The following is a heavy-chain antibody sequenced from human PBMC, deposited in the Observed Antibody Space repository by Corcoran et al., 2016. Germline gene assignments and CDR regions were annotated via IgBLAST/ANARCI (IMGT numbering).Heavy chain of an antibody. CDR2: IYYSGST. V-gene: IGHV4-39*07. J-gene: IGHJ4*02. CDR3: ASQSSGWYQGRDY. D-gene: IGHD6-19*01. Sequence: QRQMQESGPGLVKPSETLSLTCTIPGGSISSSSYYWGWIRQPPGKGLEWIGSIYYSGSTYYNPSLKSRVTIAIDTSKNQFSLKLSSVTAADTAVYYCASQSSGWYQGRDYWGQGTLVTVSS. CDR1: GGSISSSSYY.